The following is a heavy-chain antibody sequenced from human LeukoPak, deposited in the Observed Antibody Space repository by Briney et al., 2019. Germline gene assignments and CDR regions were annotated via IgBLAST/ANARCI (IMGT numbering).Heavy chain of an antibody. J-gene: IGHJ4*02. V-gene: IGHV3-9*01. Sequence: PGRSLRLSCAASGFTFDDYAMHWVRQAPGKGLEWVSGISLNGGSIGYADSVKCRFTISRDNAKNSLYLQMNSLRAEDTALYYCAKGPMVRGVPYYFDYWGQGTLVTVSS. CDR3: AKGPMVRGVPYYFDY. CDR1: GFTFDDYA. CDR2: ISLNGGSI. D-gene: IGHD3-10*01.